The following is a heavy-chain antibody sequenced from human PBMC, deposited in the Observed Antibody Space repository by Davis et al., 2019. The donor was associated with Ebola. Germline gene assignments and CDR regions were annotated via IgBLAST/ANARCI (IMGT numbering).Heavy chain of an antibody. CDR3: ARDPPYDQGYDF. CDR1: GDSVSSNTAA. Sequence: SQTLSLTCAISGDSVSSNTAAWNWIRQSPSRGLEWLVRTYYRSKWFVDYAVSVKSRMTINSDTSKNQFSLQLTSVTPEDTAVYYCARDPPYDQGYDFWGQGTLVTVSS. J-gene: IGHJ4*02. CDR2: TYYRSKWFV. D-gene: IGHD3-16*01. V-gene: IGHV6-1*01.